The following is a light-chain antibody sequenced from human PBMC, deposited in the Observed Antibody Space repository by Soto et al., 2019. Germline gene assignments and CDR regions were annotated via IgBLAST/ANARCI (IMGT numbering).Light chain of an antibody. J-gene: IGKJ1*01. V-gene: IGKV4-1*01. Sequence: DIVMTQSPDSLAESLGERATINCKSSQSVLYSSNNRNYSAWYQQKPGQPPTLLIYWASTRESGVPDRFSGRGSGTDFTLTTSSLQAEEVAAYYCQQYYSTPQTFGQGTKVAIK. CDR1: QSVLYSSNNRNY. CDR2: WAS. CDR3: QQYYSTPQT.